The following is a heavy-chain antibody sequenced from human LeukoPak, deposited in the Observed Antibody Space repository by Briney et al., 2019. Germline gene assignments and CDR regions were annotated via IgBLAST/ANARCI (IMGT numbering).Heavy chain of an antibody. V-gene: IGHV3-49*03. D-gene: IGHD3-22*01. CDR1: GFSFGDYA. CDR2: IKSKAYGGKT. J-gene: IGHJ4*02. Sequence: PGGSLRLSCTASGFSFGDYAMSWFRQAPGKGLEWVGFIKSKAYGGKTEYAASVRGRFTVPRDDSKNIAYLQMNSLKTEDTAVYYCTRDRRVLSGYYDYWGQGTLVTVSS. CDR3: TRDRRVLSGYYDY.